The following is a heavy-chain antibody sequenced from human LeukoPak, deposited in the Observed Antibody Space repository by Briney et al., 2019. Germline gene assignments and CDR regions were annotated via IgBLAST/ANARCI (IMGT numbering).Heavy chain of an antibody. Sequence: PSETLSLTFTVSGGSISSDSDYWSWIRQPAGKGLEWIGRIYSGSTDYNPSLRSRLTISVDTSKNQFSLKLSSVTAADTAVYYCARGRVSGTTLYFDYWGQGTLFTVSS. CDR3: ARGRVSGTTLYFDY. CDR2: IYSGST. CDR1: GGSISSDSDY. D-gene: IGHD1-1*01. J-gene: IGHJ4*02. V-gene: IGHV4-61*02.